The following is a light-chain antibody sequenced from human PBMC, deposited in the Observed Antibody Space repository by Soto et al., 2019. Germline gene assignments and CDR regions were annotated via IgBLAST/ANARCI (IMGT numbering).Light chain of an antibody. V-gene: IGKV2-28*01. CDR2: LGS. CDR1: QSLLSSNGYNY. J-gene: IGKJ4*01. Sequence: DIVMTQSPLSLSVTPGEPASISCRSSQSLLSSNGYNYLDWYLQKPGQSPQILIYLGSNRASGVPDRFSGSGSGTDFTLKISRVEAEDVGIYYCMQPLQTPLTFVGGTKVEI. CDR3: MQPLQTPLT.